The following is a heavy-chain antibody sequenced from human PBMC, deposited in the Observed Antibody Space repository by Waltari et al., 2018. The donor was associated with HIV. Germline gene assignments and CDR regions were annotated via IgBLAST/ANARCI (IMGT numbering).Heavy chain of an antibody. J-gene: IGHJ3*02. Sequence: QVQLVQSGAELKKPGASVKVSCKASGYTFTGYFIHWVRQAPGPGLEWMGWVNPNSGGTNYAQKFQGWVTMTRDTSISTAYMELSRLKSDDSAVYYCAREKGGDDAFDIWGQGTMVTVSS. V-gene: IGHV1-2*04. CDR3: AREKGGDDAFDI. CDR2: VNPNSGGT. CDR1: GYTFTGYF. D-gene: IGHD3-10*01.